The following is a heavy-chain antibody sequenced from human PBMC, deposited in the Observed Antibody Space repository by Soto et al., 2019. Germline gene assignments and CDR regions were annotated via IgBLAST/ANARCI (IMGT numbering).Heavy chain of an antibody. J-gene: IGHJ4*02. CDR2: IVVGSGNT. Sequence: ASVKVSCKASGFTFTSSAMQWVRQARGQRLEWIGWIVVGSGNTNYAQKFQERVTITRDMSTSTAYMELSSLRSEDTAVYYCAAGRSDTAMALFDYWGQGTLVTVSS. V-gene: IGHV1-58*02. CDR1: GFTFTSSA. CDR3: AAGRSDTAMALFDY. D-gene: IGHD5-18*01.